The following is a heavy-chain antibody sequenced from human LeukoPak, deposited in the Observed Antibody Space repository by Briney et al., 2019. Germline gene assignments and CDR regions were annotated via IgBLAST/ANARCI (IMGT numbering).Heavy chain of an antibody. D-gene: IGHD3-3*01. V-gene: IGHV4-38-2*02. Sequence: PSETLSLTCTVSGYSISSGYYWGWIRQPPGKGLEWIGSIYYSGSTYYNPSLKSRVTISVDTSKNQISLKFSSVTAADTAVYYCASEPYDFWSGYPKYYFDYWGQGTLVTVSS. J-gene: IGHJ4*02. CDR3: ASEPYDFWSGYPKYYFDY. CDR1: GYSISSGYY. CDR2: IYYSGST.